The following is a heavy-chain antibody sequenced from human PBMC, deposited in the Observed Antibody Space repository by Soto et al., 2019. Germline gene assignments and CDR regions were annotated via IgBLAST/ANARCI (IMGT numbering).Heavy chain of an antibody. CDR1: GFTFNHYA. CDR2: ISWNSGGI. CDR3: ARDEDYYDSSGYYTTSFDY. D-gene: IGHD3-22*01. J-gene: IGHJ4*02. V-gene: IGHV3-9*01. Sequence: PGGSLRLSCAASGFTFNHYAIHWVRQAPGKGLEWVSGISWNSGGIGYADSVKGRFTISRDNAKKSLYLQMNSLRAEDTAVYYCARDEDYYDSSGYYTTSFDYWGQGTLVTVSS.